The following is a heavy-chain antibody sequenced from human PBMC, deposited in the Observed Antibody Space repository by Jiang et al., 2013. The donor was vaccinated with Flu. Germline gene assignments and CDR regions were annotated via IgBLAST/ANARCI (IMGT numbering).Heavy chain of an antibody. D-gene: IGHD3-10*02. CDR1: GASIRSGNYF. J-gene: IGHJ6*02. CDR2: LYSLGST. CDR3: VCLLHYYNDLDV. V-gene: IGHV4-39*01. Sequence: KPSETLSLTCTVSGASIRSGNYFWAWIRQSPGKGLEWIGSLYSLGSTYYSPSFKSRVTISGDTSKNQYSVNLSSVTAADTAVYYCVCLLHYYNDLDVWGQGTSVIVSS.